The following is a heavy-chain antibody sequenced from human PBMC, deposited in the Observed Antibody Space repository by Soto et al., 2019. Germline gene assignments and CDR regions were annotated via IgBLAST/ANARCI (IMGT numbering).Heavy chain of an antibody. Sequence: GGSLRLSCAASGFTFSSYSMNWVRQAPGKGLEWVSSISSSSSYIYYADSVKGRFTISRDNAKKSLYLQMNSLRAEDTAVYYCARDRSITIFGVVYTDAFDIWGQGTMVTVSS. D-gene: IGHD3-3*01. CDR2: ISSSSSYI. J-gene: IGHJ3*02. V-gene: IGHV3-21*01. CDR1: GFTFSSYS. CDR3: ARDRSITIFGVVYTDAFDI.